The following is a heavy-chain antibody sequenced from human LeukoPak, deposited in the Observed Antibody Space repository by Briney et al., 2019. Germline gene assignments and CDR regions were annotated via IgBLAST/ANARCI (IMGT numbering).Heavy chain of an antibody. J-gene: IGHJ4*02. D-gene: IGHD6-13*01. CDR2: IWYDGSNK. CDR1: GLTFGSYG. V-gene: IGHV3-33*01. CDR3: ARGGSSSWIDY. Sequence: GRSLGLSCAASGLTFGSYGMHWVRQAPGKGLEWVAVIWYDGSNKYYADSVKGRFTISRDNSKNTLYLQMNSLRAEDTAIYFCARGGSSSWIDYWGQGTLVTVSS.